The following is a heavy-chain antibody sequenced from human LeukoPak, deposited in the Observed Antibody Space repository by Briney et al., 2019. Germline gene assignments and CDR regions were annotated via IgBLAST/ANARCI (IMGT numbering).Heavy chain of an antibody. Sequence: PSETLSLTCTVSGGSISTYYWSWFRQPPGRGLEWIGYIYYSGRTNYNPSLKSRVTISLDTSKKQFPLKVSSVTAADTAVYYCAREGDDYEIDYWGQGTLVTVSS. J-gene: IGHJ4*02. V-gene: IGHV4-59*01. CDR1: GGSISTYY. CDR3: AREGDDYEIDY. CDR2: IYYSGRT. D-gene: IGHD5-24*01.